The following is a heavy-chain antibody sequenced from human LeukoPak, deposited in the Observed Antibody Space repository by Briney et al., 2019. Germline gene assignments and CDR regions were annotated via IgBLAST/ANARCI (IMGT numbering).Heavy chain of an antibody. D-gene: IGHD5-18*01. Sequence: ASVKVSCKASGYTFAGYYMHWVRQAPGQGLEWMGWINPNSGGTDYAQKFQGRVTMTRDTSISTAYMELSRLRSDDTAVYYCARVPRWIQLWDYWGQGTLVTVSS. J-gene: IGHJ4*02. CDR3: ARVPRWIQLWDY. CDR2: INPNSGGT. CDR1: GYTFAGYY. V-gene: IGHV1-2*02.